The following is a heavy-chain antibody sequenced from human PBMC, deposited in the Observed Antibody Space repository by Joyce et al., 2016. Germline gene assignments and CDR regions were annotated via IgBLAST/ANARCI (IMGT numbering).Heavy chain of an antibody. CDR1: GYSFTSFG. J-gene: IGHJ4*02. D-gene: IGHD2-8*01. Sequence: QVQLVQSGAEVKKPGASVKVSCTASGYSFTSFGINWVRQAPGQGLEWMGWISTYNGNTNSAQTFQGRVTMSTDTSTSTAYMELTSLRSDDTAVYYCARGGDILLMVYAIDYWGQGTLVTVSS. CDR2: ISTYNGNT. V-gene: IGHV1-18*01. CDR3: ARGGDILLMVYAIDY.